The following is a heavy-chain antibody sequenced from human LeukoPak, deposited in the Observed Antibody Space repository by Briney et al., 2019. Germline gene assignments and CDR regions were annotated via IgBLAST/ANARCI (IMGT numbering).Heavy chain of an antibody. CDR2: VYYSGTT. CDR3: ARRYIGYFDL. CDR1: GGSISSYY. V-gene: IGHV4-39*01. D-gene: IGHD5-18*01. J-gene: IGHJ2*01. Sequence: SETLSLTCAVSGGSISSYYWSWIRQPPGKGLEWIGSVYYSGTTYYNPSLKSRVTISVDTSKNQFSLKLSSVTAADTAVYYCARRYIGYFDLWGRGTLVTVSS.